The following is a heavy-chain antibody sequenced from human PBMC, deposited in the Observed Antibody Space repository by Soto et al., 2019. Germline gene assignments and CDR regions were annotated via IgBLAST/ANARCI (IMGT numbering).Heavy chain of an antibody. CDR2: IFSNDEK. CDR1: GFSLSNARMG. D-gene: IGHD5-12*01. V-gene: IGHV2-26*01. Sequence: SGPKLVNHTETLTLTCAVSGFSLSNARMGVSWIRQPPGKALEWLAHIFSNDEKSYSTSLKSRLTISKDTSKSQVVLTMTNMDPVDTATYYCARCYDSYYYYYYMDVWGKGTTVTVSS. J-gene: IGHJ6*03. CDR3: ARCYDSYYYYYYMDV.